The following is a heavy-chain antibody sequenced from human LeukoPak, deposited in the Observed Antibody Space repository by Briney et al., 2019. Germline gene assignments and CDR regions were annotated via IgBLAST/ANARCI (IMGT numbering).Heavy chain of an antibody. CDR3: AREKGAHALDY. J-gene: IGHJ4*02. V-gene: IGHV4-4*02. CDR1: GGSISSSNW. Sequence: PSETLSLTCAVSGGSISSSNWWSWVRQPPEKGLEWIGSIYYSGSTYYNPSLKSRVTISVDTSKNQFSLKLSSVTAADTAVYYCAREKGAHALDYWGQGTLVTVSS. D-gene: IGHD4/OR15-4a*01. CDR2: IYYSGST.